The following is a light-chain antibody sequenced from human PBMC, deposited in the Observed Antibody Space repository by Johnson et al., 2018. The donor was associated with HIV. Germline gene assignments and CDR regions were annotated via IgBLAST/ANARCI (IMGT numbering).Light chain of an antibody. Sequence: QSVLTQPPSVSAAPGQEVTISCSVSSSNIGNTYVSWYQQLPGTAPKLLIYENSKRPSGIPDRFSGSQSGTSATLGITGLQTGDEADYYCGAWDSSLTTYVFGTGTTVTGL. CDR1: SSNIGNTY. J-gene: IGLJ1*01. CDR2: ENS. V-gene: IGLV1-51*02. CDR3: GAWDSSLTTYV.